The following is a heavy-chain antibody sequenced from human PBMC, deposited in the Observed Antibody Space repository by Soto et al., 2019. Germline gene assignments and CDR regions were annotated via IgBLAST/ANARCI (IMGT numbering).Heavy chain of an antibody. V-gene: IGHV3-23*01. CDR2: ISGSGGTT. Sequence: GGSLRLACAASGFTFSKYALSWVRQAPGKGLEWVSAISGSGGTTHYADSVKGRVTISRDNSKDTVFLQMNSLRAEDTAVYSCAKYYYDRSGSPLAFDYWGQGTLVTVSS. D-gene: IGHD3-22*01. CDR1: GFTFSKYA. J-gene: IGHJ4*02. CDR3: AKYYYDRSGSPLAFDY.